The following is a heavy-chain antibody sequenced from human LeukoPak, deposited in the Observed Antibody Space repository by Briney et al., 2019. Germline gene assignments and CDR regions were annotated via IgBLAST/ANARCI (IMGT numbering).Heavy chain of an antibody. J-gene: IGHJ4*02. D-gene: IGHD5/OR15-5a*01. CDR1: GGSFSGYY. CDR2: INHRGRT. CDR3: ARGSGIDRASSVSGYFDS. V-gene: IGHV4-34*01. Sequence: SETLSLTCAVFGGSFSGYYWTWIRQPPEKGLEWIGEINHRGRTTYNPSLKSRVTILVDMSKNQFSLKLSSVTAADTAVYYCARGSGIDRASSVSGYFDSWGRGTLVTVSP.